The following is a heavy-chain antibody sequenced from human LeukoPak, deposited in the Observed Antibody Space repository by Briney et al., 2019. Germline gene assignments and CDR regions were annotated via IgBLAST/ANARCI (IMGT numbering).Heavy chain of an antibody. Sequence: ASVQVSCKASGGTFNSYVIDWVRQAPGQGLEWMGGIIPIFGTTKYDQRFQGRGTITADQSTNTAYMELSSRTSEEQAFLYCVEQPSGGAIYAHWGEGTPVTVSS. V-gene: IGHV1-69*13. CDR3: VEQPSGGAIYAH. CDR2: IIPIFGTT. CDR1: GGTFNSYV. J-gene: IGHJ4*02. D-gene: IGHD1/OR15-1a*01.